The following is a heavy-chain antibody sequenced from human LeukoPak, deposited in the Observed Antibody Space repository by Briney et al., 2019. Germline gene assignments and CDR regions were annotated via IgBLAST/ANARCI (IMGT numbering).Heavy chain of an antibody. Sequence: GSLRLSCAASGFTFSSYSMNWVRQAPGKGLEWVSSISSSSSYIYYADSVKGRFTISRDNAKNSLYLQMNSLRAEDTAVYYCARASAAGTNFDYWGQGTLVTVSS. CDR1: GFTFSSYS. CDR2: ISSSSSYI. D-gene: IGHD6-13*01. CDR3: ARASAAGTNFDY. J-gene: IGHJ4*02. V-gene: IGHV3-21*01.